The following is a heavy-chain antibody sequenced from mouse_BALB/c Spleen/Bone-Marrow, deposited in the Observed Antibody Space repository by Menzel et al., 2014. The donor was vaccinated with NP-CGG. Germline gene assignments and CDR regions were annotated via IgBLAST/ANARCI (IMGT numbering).Heavy chain of an antibody. Sequence: VKLMESGPGLVAPSQSPSITCTVSGFSLXGYGVNWVRQPPGKGLEWLGMIWSDGSTDYNSALKSRLSISKDNSKSXVFFEMNSLQTDDTARYYCARGGGHPFAYWGQGALVTVSA. CDR3: ARGGGHPFAY. CDR1: GFSLXGYG. CDR2: IWSDGST. J-gene: IGHJ3*01. V-gene: IGHV2-6-7*01.